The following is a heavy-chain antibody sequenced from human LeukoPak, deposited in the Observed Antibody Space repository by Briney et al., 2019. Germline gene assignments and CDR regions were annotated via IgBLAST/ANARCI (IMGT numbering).Heavy chain of an antibody. CDR3: TRVAQSGPTGWFDP. D-gene: IGHD1-1*01. Sequence: NSGGSLRLSCAASGFNLNSYMLNWVRQAPGKGLEWVSSISSTGSYIYYADSVKGRFTISRDNPGNVVYLQMDSLRAEDTAVYYCTRVAQSGPTGWFDPWGQGTLVTVSS. CDR2: ISSTGSYI. V-gene: IGHV3-21*01. CDR1: GFNLNSYM. J-gene: IGHJ5*02.